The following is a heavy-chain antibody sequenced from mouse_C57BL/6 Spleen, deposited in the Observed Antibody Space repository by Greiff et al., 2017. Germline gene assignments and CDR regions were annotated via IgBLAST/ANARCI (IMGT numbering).Heavy chain of an antibody. CDR3: AATGTLGGFYAMDY. Sequence: EVTVVESGGGLVKPGGSLKLSCAASGFTFSDYGMHWVRQAPEKGLEWVAYISSGSSTIYYADTVKGRFTISRDNAKNSLFLQMTSLRSEDTAMYYCAATGTLGGFYAMDYWGQGTSVTVSS. D-gene: IGHD4-1*02. V-gene: IGHV5-17*01. CDR2: ISSGSSTI. J-gene: IGHJ4*01. CDR1: GFTFSDYG.